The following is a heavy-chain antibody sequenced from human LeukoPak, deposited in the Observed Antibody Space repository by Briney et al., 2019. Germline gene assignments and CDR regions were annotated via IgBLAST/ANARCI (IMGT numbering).Heavy chain of an antibody. CDR1: GFTFSNNG. J-gene: IGHJ4*02. Sequence: GRSLRLSCPASGFTFSNNGMNWVRQAPGKGLEWVALISYDGSNRWYADSVKGRFTISRDNSKNMLYLQINSLRLEDTAVYYCADGDYWGQGTLVTVSS. V-gene: IGHV3-30*03. CDR2: ISYDGSNR. CDR3: ADGDY.